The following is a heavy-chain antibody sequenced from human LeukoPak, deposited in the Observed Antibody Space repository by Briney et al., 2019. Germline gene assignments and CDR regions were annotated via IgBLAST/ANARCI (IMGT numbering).Heavy chain of an antibody. D-gene: IGHD3-22*01. J-gene: IGHJ3*02. V-gene: IGHV4-59*12. CDR2: IYHSGSA. Sequence: SETLSLTCTVSGGSISSYYWSWIRQPPGKGLEWIGDIYHSGSAYYNPSLKSRVTLSVDTSKNQFSLNLTSVTAADTVVYYCARDRGYYDTSGYYGDAFDIWGQGTKVTVSS. CDR3: ARDRGYYDTSGYYGDAFDI. CDR1: GGSISSYY.